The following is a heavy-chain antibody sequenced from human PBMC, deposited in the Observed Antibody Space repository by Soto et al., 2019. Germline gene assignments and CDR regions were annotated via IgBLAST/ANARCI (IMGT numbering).Heavy chain of an antibody. V-gene: IGHV1-69*06. CDR2: IIPIFGTA. CDR1: GGTFGSYA. J-gene: IGHJ5*02. Sequence: SVKVSCKASGGTFGSYAISWVRQAPGQGLEWMGGIIPIFGTANYAQKFQGRVTITADKSTSTAYMELSSLRSEDTAVYYCARSSSSWNWFDPWGQGTLVTVSS. D-gene: IGHD6-13*01. CDR3: ARSSSSWNWFDP.